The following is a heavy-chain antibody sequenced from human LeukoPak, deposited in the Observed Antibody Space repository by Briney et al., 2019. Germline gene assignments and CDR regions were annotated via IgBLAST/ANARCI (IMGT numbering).Heavy chain of an antibody. CDR1: GFTFSSYW. CDR3: PRRGTSSSWAHFVY. V-gene: IGHV3-7*05. CDR2: IKQDGSEK. Sequence: PGGSLRLSCAASGFTFSSYWMTWVGQAPGTGREWVAKIKQDGSEKYHVASLKGRFTISRDNAKNSLYLQMNSLGAEDTAVYYCPRRGTSSSWAHFVYWGRGTQVSVSS. D-gene: IGHD6-13*01. J-gene: IGHJ4*02.